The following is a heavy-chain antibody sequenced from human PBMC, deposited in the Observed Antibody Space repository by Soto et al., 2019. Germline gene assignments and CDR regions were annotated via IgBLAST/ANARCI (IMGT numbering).Heavy chain of an antibody. CDR1: GFTFSSYG. Sequence: QVQLVESGGGVVQPGRSLRLSCAASGFTFSSYGMHWVRQAPGKGLEWVAVIWYDGSNKYYADSVKGRFTISRDNSKNTLYLQMNSLRAEDTAVYYCARDSGNSSSWYFGCDPWGQGTLVTVSS. D-gene: IGHD6-13*01. CDR3: ARDSGNSSSWYFGCDP. J-gene: IGHJ5*02. V-gene: IGHV3-33*01. CDR2: IWYDGSNK.